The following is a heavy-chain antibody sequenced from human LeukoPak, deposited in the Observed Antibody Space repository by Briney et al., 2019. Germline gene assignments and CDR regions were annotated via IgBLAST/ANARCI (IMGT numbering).Heavy chain of an antibody. J-gene: IGHJ4*02. Sequence: PSETLSLTCAVYGGSFSGYYWSWIRQPPGKGLEWIGEINHSGSTNYNPSLKRQVTISVDTSKNQFSLKLSSVTAADTAVYYCARGQGWFGELLSPHYFDYWGQGTLVTVSS. V-gene: IGHV4-34*01. D-gene: IGHD3-10*01. CDR1: GGSFSGYY. CDR2: INHSGST. CDR3: ARGQGWFGELLSPHYFDY.